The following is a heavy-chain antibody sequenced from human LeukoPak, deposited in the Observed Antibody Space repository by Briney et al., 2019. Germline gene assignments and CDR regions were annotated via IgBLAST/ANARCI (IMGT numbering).Heavy chain of an antibody. D-gene: IGHD6-19*01. CDR1: GYTFTGYY. CDR2: INPNSGGT. CDR3: ARNRYSSGRTFDY. Sequence: ASVKVSCKASGYTFTGYYMHWVRQAPRQGLEWMGRINPNSGGTNYAQKFQGRVTVTRDTSISTAYMELSRLRSDDTAVYYCARNRYSSGRTFDYWGQGTLVTVSS. J-gene: IGHJ4*02. V-gene: IGHV1-2*06.